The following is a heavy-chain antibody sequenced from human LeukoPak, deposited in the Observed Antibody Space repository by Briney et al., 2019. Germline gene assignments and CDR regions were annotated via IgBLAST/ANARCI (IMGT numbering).Heavy chain of an antibody. CDR3: ARDNSIHERGWWFDP. V-gene: IGHV3-23*01. CDR1: GLTFSSYA. D-gene: IGHD4-23*01. CDR2: ISGSGART. Sequence: GGSLRLSCAASGLTFSSYAMSWVRQAPGKGLEWVSAISGSGARTYYADSVKGRFTISRDNSKNTLYLQMNSLRAEDTAVYYCARDNSIHERGWWFDPWGQGTLVTVSS. J-gene: IGHJ5*02.